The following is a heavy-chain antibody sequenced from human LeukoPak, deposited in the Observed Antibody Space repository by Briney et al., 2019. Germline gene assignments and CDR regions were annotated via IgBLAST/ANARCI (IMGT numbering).Heavy chain of an antibody. CDR1: GFTFSSNA. D-gene: IGHD3-22*01. V-gene: IGHV3-23*01. CDR3: AKAFGTNGYYQLPIDD. Sequence: GGSLRLSCAASGFTFSSNATTWVRQAPGKGLECVPAITASGDTTYYADSVKGRFTISRDNSRNTLYLQLNNLRAEDTAVYYCAKAFGTNGYYQLPIDDWGQGILVTVSS. CDR2: ITASGDTT. J-gene: IGHJ4*01.